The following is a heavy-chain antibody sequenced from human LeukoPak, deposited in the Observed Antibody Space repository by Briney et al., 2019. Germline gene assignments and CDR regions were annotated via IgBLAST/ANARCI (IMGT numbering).Heavy chain of an antibody. CDR1: GFTFSSYS. J-gene: IGHJ4*02. V-gene: IGHV3-21*01. Sequence: GGSLRLSCAASGFTFSSYSMNWVRQAPGKGLEWVSSISNSSSYIYYADSVKGRFTISRDNAKNSLYLQMNSLRAEDTAVYCCARERYYYDSSGYQIPNFDYWGQGTLVTVSS. CDR3: ARERYYYDSSGYQIPNFDY. D-gene: IGHD3-22*01. CDR2: ISNSSSYI.